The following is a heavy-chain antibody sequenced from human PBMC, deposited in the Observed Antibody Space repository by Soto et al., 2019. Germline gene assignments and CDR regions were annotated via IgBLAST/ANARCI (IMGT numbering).Heavy chain of an antibody. CDR1: GFTLSSYG. D-gene: IGHD4-17*01. V-gene: IGHV3-30*18. CDR3: AKAGAVTTDWYFDL. CDR2: ISYDGSNK. Sequence: PGGSLRLSCAASGFTLSSYGMHWARQAPGKGLEWVAVISYDGSNKYYADSVKGRFTISRDNSKNTLYLQMNSLRAEDTAVYYCAKAGAVTTDWYFDLWGRGTLVTVSS. J-gene: IGHJ2*01.